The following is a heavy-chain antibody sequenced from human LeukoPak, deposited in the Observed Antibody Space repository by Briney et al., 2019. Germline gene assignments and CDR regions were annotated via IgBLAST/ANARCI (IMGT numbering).Heavy chain of an antibody. J-gene: IGHJ3*02. D-gene: IGHD1-26*01. Sequence: GGSLRLSCTASGFTVSSNYMGWVRQAPGEGLEWVSVIRSDGSTNHADSVKGRFTISRDNSKNTLYLQMNNLRAKDTAMYYCAREMYSGMYNDAFDIWGQGTKVTVSS. V-gene: IGHV3-53*01. CDR2: IRSDGST. CDR3: AREMYSGMYNDAFDI. CDR1: GFTVSSNY.